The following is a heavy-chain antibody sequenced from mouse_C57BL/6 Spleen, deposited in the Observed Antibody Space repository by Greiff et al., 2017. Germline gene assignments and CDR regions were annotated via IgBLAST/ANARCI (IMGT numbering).Heavy chain of an antibody. V-gene: IGHV1-59*01. CDR3: ARGDYNPYYFDY. J-gene: IGHJ2*01. Sequence: QVQLQQPGAELVRPGTSVKLSCKASGYTFTSYWMHWVKQRPGQGLEWIGVIDPSDSYTNYNQKFKGKATLTVDTSSSTAYMQLSRLTSEDSAVYYCARGDYNPYYFDYWGQGTPLTVSS. D-gene: IGHD2-4*01. CDR2: IDPSDSYT. CDR1: GYTFTSYW.